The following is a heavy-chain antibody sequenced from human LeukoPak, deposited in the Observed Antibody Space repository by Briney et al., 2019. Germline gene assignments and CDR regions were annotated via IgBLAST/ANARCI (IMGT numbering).Heavy chain of an antibody. CDR1: GFTVSSNY. CDR2: IYTDGST. CDR3: ARSPHYFYGMDV. Sequence: HPGGSLRLSCSASGFTVSSNYMTWVRQAPGKGLEWVSLIYTDGSTYYADSVKGRFTISRDNSKNTLYLQMNSLRAGDTAVYYCARSPHYFYGMDVWGQGTTVTVSS. V-gene: IGHV3-66*01. J-gene: IGHJ6*02.